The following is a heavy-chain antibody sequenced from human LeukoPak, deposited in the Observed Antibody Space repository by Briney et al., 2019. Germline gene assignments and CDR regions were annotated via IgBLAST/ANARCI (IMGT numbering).Heavy chain of an antibody. CDR1: GFTFSSYG. CDR2: IRYDGSNK. Sequence: PGGSLRLSCAASGFTFSSYGMHWVRQAPGKGLEWVAFIRYDGSNKYYADSVKGRLTISRDNSKNTLYLQMNSLRAEDTAVYYCAKAYVIQLWPTGFDYWGQGTLVTVSS. CDR3: AKAYVIQLWPTGFDY. J-gene: IGHJ4*02. V-gene: IGHV3-30*02. D-gene: IGHD5-18*01.